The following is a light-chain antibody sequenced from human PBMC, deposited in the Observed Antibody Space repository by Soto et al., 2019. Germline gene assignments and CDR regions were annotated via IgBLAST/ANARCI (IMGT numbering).Light chain of an antibody. CDR1: QTINNW. Sequence: DIQMTQSPSTLSASIGDRVTVTCRASQTINNWLAWYQQKPGKAPKLLIYDASTLEVEVPSRFGASGSGTDFTLTIPSLQAEDSATYSFQQYNSDPRTFGPWTKVDI. CDR3: QQYNSDPRT. V-gene: IGKV1-5*01. J-gene: IGKJ1*01. CDR2: DAS.